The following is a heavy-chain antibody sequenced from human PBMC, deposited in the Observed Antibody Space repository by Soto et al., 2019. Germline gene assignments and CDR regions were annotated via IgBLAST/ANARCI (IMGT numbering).Heavy chain of an antibody. CDR3: ARISLGYSYGYDYGGIDV. CDR2: INPSGGST. Sequence: GASVKVSCKAAGYTFTSYYMHWVRQAPGQGLEWMGIINPSGGSTSYAQKFQGRVTMTRDTSTSTVYMELSSLRSEDTAVYYCARISLGYSYGYDYGGIDVWGQGTTVTVSS. J-gene: IGHJ6*02. D-gene: IGHD5-18*01. CDR1: GYTFTSYY. V-gene: IGHV1-46*01.